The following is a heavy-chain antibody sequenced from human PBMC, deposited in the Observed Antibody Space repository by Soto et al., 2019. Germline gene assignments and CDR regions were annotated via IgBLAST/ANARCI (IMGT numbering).Heavy chain of an antibody. CDR1: GFTFSSYA. Sequence: QVQLVESGGGVVQPGRSLRLSCAASGFTFSSYAMHWVRQAPGKGLEWVAVISYDGSNKYYADSVKGRFTISRDNSKNTLYLQMNSLRAEDTAVYYCARQMTTVTKVIRGYYYGMDVWGQGTTVTVSS. CDR2: ISYDGSNK. CDR3: ARQMTTVTKVIRGYYYGMDV. D-gene: IGHD4-17*01. V-gene: IGHV3-30-3*01. J-gene: IGHJ6*02.